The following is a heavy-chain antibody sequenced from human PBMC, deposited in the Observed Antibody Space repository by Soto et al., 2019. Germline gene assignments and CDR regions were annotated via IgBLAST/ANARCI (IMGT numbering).Heavy chain of an antibody. Sequence: EVQLVESGGGLVKPGGSLRLSCAASGFTFSNAWMSWVRQAPGKGREWVGRIKSKTDGGTTDYAAPVKGRFTISRDDSKNTLYLQMNSLKTEDTAVYYCTTDPADDYGDGSYYYGMDVWGQGTTVTVSS. D-gene: IGHD4-17*01. CDR3: TTDPADDYGDGSYYYGMDV. J-gene: IGHJ6*02. CDR2: IKSKTDGGTT. V-gene: IGHV3-15*01. CDR1: GFTFSNAW.